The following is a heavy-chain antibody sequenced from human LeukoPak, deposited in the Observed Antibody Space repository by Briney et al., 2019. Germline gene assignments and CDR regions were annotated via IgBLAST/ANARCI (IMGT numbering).Heavy chain of an antibody. V-gene: IGHV4-4*02. CDR3: ARVPRKAIAGAGTVDY. CDR2: IYHSGST. Sequence: SETLSLTSAVSLGSTSSTIWWSWVRRPPGKGLEWIEEIYHSGSTNNNPSLKSRVSISVDKSKNQFSLKLSSVTAAGTAVYYCARVPRKAIAGAGTVDYGGKETLVTVSS. D-gene: IGHD6-19*01. CDR1: LGSTSSTIW. J-gene: IGHJ4*02.